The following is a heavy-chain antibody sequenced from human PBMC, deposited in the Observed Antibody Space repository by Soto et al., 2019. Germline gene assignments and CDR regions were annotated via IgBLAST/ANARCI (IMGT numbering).Heavy chain of an antibody. J-gene: IGHJ5*02. CDR3: ARGRGGYRHWFDP. V-gene: IGHV4-34*01. CDR2: INHSGST. Sequence: QVQLQQWGAGLLKPSETLSLTCAVYGGSFSGYYWSWIRQPPGKGLEWIGEINHSGSTNYNPSLKSRVXXSXDXXKNQFSLKLSSVTAADTAVYYCARGRGGYRHWFDPWGQGTLVTVSS. CDR1: GGSFSGYY. D-gene: IGHD5-12*01.